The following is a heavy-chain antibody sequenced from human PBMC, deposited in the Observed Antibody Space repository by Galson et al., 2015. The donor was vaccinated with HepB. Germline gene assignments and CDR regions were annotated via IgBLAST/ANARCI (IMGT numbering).Heavy chain of an antibody. D-gene: IGHD1-1*01. CDR1: GFTFSSYG. CDR2: ISYDGSNK. J-gene: IGHJ6*02. Sequence: SLRLSCAASGFTFSSYGMHWVRQAPGKGLEWVAVISYDGSNKYYADSVKGRFTISRDNSKNTLYLQMNSLRAEDTAVYYCAKDGGLNWNDVDYYYGMDVWGQGTTVTVSS. CDR3: AKDGGLNWNDVDYYYGMDV. V-gene: IGHV3-30*18.